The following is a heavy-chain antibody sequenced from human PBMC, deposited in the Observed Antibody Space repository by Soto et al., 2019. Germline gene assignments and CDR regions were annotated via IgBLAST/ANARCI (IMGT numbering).Heavy chain of an antibody. J-gene: IGHJ5*02. CDR1: GGSISSYY. Sequence: PSETLSLTCTVSGGSISSYYWSWIRQPPGKGLEWIGYIYYSGSTNYNPSLKSRVTISVDTSKNQFSPKLSSVTAADTAVYYCARVMVRGVIIEWFDPWGQGTLVTVSS. CDR2: IYYSGST. D-gene: IGHD3-10*01. CDR3: ARVMVRGVIIEWFDP. V-gene: IGHV4-59*01.